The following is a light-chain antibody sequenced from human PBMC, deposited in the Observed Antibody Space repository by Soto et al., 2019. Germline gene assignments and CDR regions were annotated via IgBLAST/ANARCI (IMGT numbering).Light chain of an antibody. Sequence: EIVMTQSPAALSVSTGEGATLSGRCSQSISSNLAWYQQKPVQPPRLLMFRTSSRATGFPASFSGSGSATEFNLPISSLQPADFGAYYCQQYNNWHRATFGGGTKVDIK. J-gene: IGKJ4*01. CDR3: QQYNNWHRAT. CDR2: RTS. CDR1: QSISSN. V-gene: IGKV3-15*01.